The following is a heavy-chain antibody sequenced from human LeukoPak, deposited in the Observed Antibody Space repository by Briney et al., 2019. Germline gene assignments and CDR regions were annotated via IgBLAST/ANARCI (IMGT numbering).Heavy chain of an antibody. J-gene: IGHJ4*01. CDR3: ARMGPRSPITIFGVVIQGGFDY. D-gene: IGHD3-3*01. Sequence: GASVKVSCKASGYTFTSYDINWVRQATGQGLEWMGWMNPNSGNTGYAQKFQGRVTMTRNTSISTAYMELSSLRSEDTAVYYCARMGPRSPITIFGVVIQGGFDYWGHGTLVTVSS. V-gene: IGHV1-8*01. CDR2: MNPNSGNT. CDR1: GYTFTSYD.